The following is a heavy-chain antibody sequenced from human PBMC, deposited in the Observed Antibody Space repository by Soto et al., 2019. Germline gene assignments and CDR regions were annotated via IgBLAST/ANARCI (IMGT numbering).Heavy chain of an antibody. D-gene: IGHD3-22*01. J-gene: IGHJ5*01. V-gene: IGHV1-69*13. Sequence: SVKVSCKASGVSLSSYVINWVRQAPGQGLEWMGGIIPPFGTANHAQRLQGRVLITADVSTSTVYMEMSSLRFEDTAIYYCIYHYDSSGFFYIDSWGQGTQVTVSS. CDR2: IIPPFGTA. CDR1: GVSLSSYV. CDR3: IYHYDSSGFFYIDS.